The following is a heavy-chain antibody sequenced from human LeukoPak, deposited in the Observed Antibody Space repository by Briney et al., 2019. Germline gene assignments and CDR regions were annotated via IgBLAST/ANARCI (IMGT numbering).Heavy chain of an antibody. CDR2: TNPNSGNT. J-gene: IGHJ6*03. CDR3: AAYARPHYYYYMDV. D-gene: IGHD6-6*01. CDR1: GYTFTSYD. V-gene: IGHV1-8*01. Sequence: VASVKVSCKASGYTFTSYDINWVRQATGQGLEWMGWTNPNSGNTGYAQKFQGRVTMTRNTSISTAYMELSSLRSEDTAVYYCAAYARPHYYYYMDVWGKGTTVTVSS.